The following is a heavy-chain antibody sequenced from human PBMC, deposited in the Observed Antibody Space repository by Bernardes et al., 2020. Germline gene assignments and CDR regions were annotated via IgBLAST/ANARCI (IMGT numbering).Heavy chain of an antibody. CDR3: ARSMVTTICYFDY. CDR2: INPNSGAT. D-gene: IGHD2-21*02. V-gene: IGHV1-2*04. Sequence: ASVKVSCKASGYTFIDYYIHWVRQAPGRGLEWIGWINPNSGATTYAQTFQGWVTMTRDTSISTAYMQLSRLTADDTAVYYCARSMVTTICYFDYWGQGSLVTVSS. J-gene: IGHJ4*02. CDR1: GYTFIDYY.